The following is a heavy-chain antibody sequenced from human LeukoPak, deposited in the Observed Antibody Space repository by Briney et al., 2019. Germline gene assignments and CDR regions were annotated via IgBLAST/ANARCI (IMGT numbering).Heavy chain of an antibody. CDR1: GFTFDDYG. J-gene: IGHJ6*03. CDR3: ARAGYSYGKEYYYYYYMDV. D-gene: IGHD5-18*01. Sequence: GGSLRLSCAASGFTFDDYGMSWVRQAPGKGLEWVSGINWNGGSTGYADSVKGRFTISRDNAKNSLYLQMNSLRAEDTALYYCARAGYSYGKEYYYYYYMDVWGKGTTVTVSS. CDR2: INWNGGST. V-gene: IGHV3-20*04.